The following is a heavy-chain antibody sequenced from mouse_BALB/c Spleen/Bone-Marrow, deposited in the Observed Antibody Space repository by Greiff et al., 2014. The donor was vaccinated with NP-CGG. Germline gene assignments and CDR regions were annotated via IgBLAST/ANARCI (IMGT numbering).Heavy chain of an antibody. CDR3: ARGELETGSFDY. J-gene: IGHJ2*01. CDR1: GFTFSDFY. CDR2: SRNKAYDYTT. D-gene: IGHD4-1*01. V-gene: IGHV7-1*02. Sequence: EVQGVESGGGLVQPEGSLRLSCATSGFTFSDFYMEWVRQPPGKRPEWIAASRNKAYDYTTEYSASVKGRFIVSRDTSQSILYLQMNALRAEDTAIYYRARGELETGSFDYWGQGTTLTVSS.